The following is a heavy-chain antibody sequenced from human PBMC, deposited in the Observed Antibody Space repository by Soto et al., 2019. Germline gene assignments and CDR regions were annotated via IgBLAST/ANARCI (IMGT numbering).Heavy chain of an antibody. CDR1: SDSISSYY. CDR2: TDYSGNT. D-gene: IGHD6-19*01. CDR3: ARAVGDPLYYLDY. Sequence: QVHLQESGPGLVRPSETLSLTFTVSSDSISSYYWIWIRQSPGKGLEWIGYTDYSGNTNYNPSHKRRVTITGDTSKNQFSLRLSSVTAADTAVYYCARAVGDPLYYLDYWGQGNLVTVSS. J-gene: IGHJ4*02. V-gene: IGHV4-59*08.